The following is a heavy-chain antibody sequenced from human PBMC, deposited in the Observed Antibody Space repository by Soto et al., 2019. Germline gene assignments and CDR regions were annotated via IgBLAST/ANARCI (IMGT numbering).Heavy chain of an antibody. D-gene: IGHD3-3*02. CDR1: GGSISSYY. J-gene: IGHJ3*02. CDR2: IYYSGST. Sequence: SETLSLTCTVSGGSISSYYWSWIRQPPGKGLEWIGYIYYSGSTNYNPSLKSRVTISVDTSKNQFSLKLSSVTAADTAVYYCAREPFISWKGNAFDIWGQGTMVTVSS. CDR3: AREPFISWKGNAFDI. V-gene: IGHV4-59*01.